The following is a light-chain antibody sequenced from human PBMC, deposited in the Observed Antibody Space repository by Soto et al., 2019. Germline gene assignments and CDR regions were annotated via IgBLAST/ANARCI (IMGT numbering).Light chain of an antibody. CDR3: QQYENYWT. CDR1: QSISHF. V-gene: IGKV1-5*01. Sequence: DIQMTQSPSTLSASVGDRVTITCRASQSISHFLAWYQQKPGKVPKLLIYDASNLGSGVPSRFSGSGSGTEFSLTISNLQPDDCATYYCQQYENYWTFGQGTKVDI. J-gene: IGKJ1*01. CDR2: DAS.